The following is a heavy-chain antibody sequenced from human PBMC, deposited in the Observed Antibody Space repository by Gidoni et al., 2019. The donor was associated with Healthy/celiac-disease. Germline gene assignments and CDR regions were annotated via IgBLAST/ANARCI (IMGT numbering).Heavy chain of an antibody. J-gene: IGHJ4*02. CDR2: GGST. CDR3: AREEEYGSSFDY. D-gene: IGHD3-10*01. Sequence: GGSTYYADSVKGRFTISRDNSKNTLYLQMNTLRAEDTAVYYCAREEEYGSSFDYWGQGTLVTVSS. V-gene: IGHV3-66*01.